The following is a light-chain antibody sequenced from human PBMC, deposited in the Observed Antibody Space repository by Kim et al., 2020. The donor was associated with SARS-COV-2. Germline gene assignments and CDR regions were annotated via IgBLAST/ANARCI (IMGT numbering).Light chain of an antibody. CDR2: RND. CDR3: AAWDDSLSGWV. CDR1: TSNIGSND. Sequence: GQRVTISCSGSTSNIGSNDVSGFQQLPGTAPEVLIYRNDQRPSGVPDRFSGSKSGTSASLAISGLRSEEEADYYCAAWDDSLSGWVFGGGTQLTVL. J-gene: IGLJ3*02. V-gene: IGLV1-47*01.